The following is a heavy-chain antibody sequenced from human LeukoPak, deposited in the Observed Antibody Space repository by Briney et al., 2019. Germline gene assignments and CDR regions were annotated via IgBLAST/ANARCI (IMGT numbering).Heavy chain of an antibody. CDR2: FYPGDSDT. Sequence: GESLKISCKGSGYSFTSYWIGWVRQMPGGGLEWMGIFYPGDSDTRYSPSFQGQVTLSADRSISTAYLQWSSLKASDTAIYYCARGGTTEYDYWGQGTLVTVSS. V-gene: IGHV5-51*01. J-gene: IGHJ4*02. CDR1: GYSFTSYW. D-gene: IGHD1-1*01. CDR3: ARGGTTEYDY.